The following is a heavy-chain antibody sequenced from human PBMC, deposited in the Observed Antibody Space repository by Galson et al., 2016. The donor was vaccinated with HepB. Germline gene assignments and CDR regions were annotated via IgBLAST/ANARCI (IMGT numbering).Heavy chain of an antibody. V-gene: IGHV3-9*01. D-gene: IGHD6-19*01. CDR3: VKSMNSGWYANWYFDL. CDR2: ISWNSGNI. Sequence: SLRLSCAASGFIFDDYAVHWVRQVSGKGLEWVSGISWNSGNIGYADSVKGRFTISRDNAKNSLYLQMNSLGPEDTALYYCVKSMNSGWYANWYFDLWGRGTLVTVSS. CDR1: GFIFDDYA. J-gene: IGHJ2*01.